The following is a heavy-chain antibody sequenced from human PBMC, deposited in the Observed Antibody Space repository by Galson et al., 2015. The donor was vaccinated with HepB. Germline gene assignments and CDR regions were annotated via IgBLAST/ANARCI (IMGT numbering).Heavy chain of an antibody. CDR1: GFTFSSYA. CDR2: ISGSGGST. V-gene: IGHV3-23*01. J-gene: IGHJ5*02. Sequence: SLRLSCAASGFTFSSYAMSWVRQAPGKGLEWVSAISGSGGSTSYADSVKGRFTISRDNSKNTLYLQMNSLRAEDTAVYYCAGDYDFWSGYYVSWGQGTLVTVSS. CDR3: AGDYDFWSGYYVS. D-gene: IGHD3-3*01.